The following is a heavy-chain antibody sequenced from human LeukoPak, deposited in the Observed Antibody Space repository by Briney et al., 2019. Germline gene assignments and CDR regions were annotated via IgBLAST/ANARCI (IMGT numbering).Heavy chain of an antibody. CDR1: GFTFSSYS. Sequence: GGSLRLSCAASGFTFSSYSMNWVRQAPGKGLEWVSAIGGSGGSTYYADSVKGRFTISRDNSKNTLYLQMNSLRAEDTAVYYCAKARSAVRGVIGYFDYWGQGTPVTVSS. V-gene: IGHV3-23*01. CDR2: IGGSGGST. CDR3: AKARSAVRGVIGYFDY. J-gene: IGHJ4*02. D-gene: IGHD3-10*01.